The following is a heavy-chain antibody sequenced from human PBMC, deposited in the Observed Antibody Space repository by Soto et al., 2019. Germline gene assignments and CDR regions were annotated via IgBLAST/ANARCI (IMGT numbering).Heavy chain of an antibody. CDR3: TRALGGSYFDC. V-gene: IGHV1-46*03. J-gene: IGHJ4*02. Sequence: QVQLVQSGAEMKRPGASVRVSCKASGYTFTTYYIHGVRQAPGQGLEWMAVINPSDGSTTYAQKFEGRVTMTRDTSTSTVYMDLGSLPSEDTAVYFCTRALGGSYFDCWGQGTLVTVSS. D-gene: IGHD1-26*01. CDR2: INPSDGST. CDR1: GYTFTTYY.